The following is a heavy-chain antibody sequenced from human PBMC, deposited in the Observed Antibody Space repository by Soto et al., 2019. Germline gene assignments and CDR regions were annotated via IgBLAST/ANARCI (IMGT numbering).Heavy chain of an antibody. V-gene: IGHV1-24*01. CDR2: FDPEDGET. Sequence: GASVKVSCKVSGYTLTELSMHWVRQAPGKGLEWMGGFDPEDGETIYAQKFQGRVTMTEDTSTDTAYMELSSLRSEDTAVYYCATAVDTAMVLYYYYGTDVWGQGTTVTVSS. CDR3: ATAVDTAMVLYYYYGTDV. D-gene: IGHD5-18*01. CDR1: GYTLTELS. J-gene: IGHJ6*02.